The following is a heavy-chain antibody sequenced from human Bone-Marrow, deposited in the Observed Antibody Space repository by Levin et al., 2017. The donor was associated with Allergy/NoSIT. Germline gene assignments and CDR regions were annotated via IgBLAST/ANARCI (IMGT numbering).Heavy chain of an antibody. J-gene: IGHJ5*02. CDR3: ARDCSSTSCYRGGFDP. CDR1: GFTFSSYW. CDR2: IKQDGSEK. D-gene: IGHD2-2*02. Sequence: GGSLRLSCAASGFTFSSYWMTWVRQAPGKGLEWVAKIKQDGSEKYYVDSVKGRFTISRDNAKNSLYLQMNSLRAEDTAVYYCARDCSSTSCYRGGFDPWGQGTLVTVSS. V-gene: IGHV3-7*03.